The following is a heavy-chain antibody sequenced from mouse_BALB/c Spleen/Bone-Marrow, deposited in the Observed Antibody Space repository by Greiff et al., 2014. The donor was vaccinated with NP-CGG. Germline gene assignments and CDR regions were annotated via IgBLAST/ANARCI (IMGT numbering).Heavy chain of an antibody. CDR2: IDPANGNT. CDR1: GFNIKDTY. CDR3: AYGSSYAYFDY. Sequence: VQLQQSGAELVKPGASVKLSCTASGFNIKDTYMHWVKQRPEQGLEWIGRIDPANGNTKYDPKFQGKATITADTSSNTAYLQLSSLTSESPSVYFCAYGSSYAYFDYWGQGTTLPVSS. V-gene: IGHV14-3*02. J-gene: IGHJ2*01. D-gene: IGHD1-1*01.